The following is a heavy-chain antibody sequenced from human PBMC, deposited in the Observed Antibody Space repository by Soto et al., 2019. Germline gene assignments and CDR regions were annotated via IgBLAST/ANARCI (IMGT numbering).Heavy chain of an antibody. D-gene: IGHD3-22*01. CDR2: ISGSGGST. Sequence: GGSLRLSCAASGFTFSSYAMSWVRQAPGKGLEWVSAISGSGGSTYYADSVKGRFTISRDNSKNTLYLQMNSLRAEDTAVYYCAKALPYYYDSSGYDHPYYYYGRDVWGQGTTVTVSS. CDR1: GFTFSSYA. J-gene: IGHJ6*02. V-gene: IGHV3-23*01. CDR3: AKALPYYYDSSGYDHPYYYYGRDV.